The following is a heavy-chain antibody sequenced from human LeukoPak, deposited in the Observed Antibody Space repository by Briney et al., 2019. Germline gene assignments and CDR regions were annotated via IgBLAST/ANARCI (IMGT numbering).Heavy chain of an antibody. CDR2: ISGGGGNT. J-gene: IGHJ3*02. CDR1: KFAFSSYA. CDR3: ARQGYSYGYDAFDI. D-gene: IGHD5-18*01. Sequence: GGSLRLSCAASKFAFSSYAMSWVRQAPGKGLEWVSAISGGGGNTYYADSVKGRFTISRDNSKNTLYLQMNSLRAEDTAVYYCARQGYSYGYDAFDIWGQGTMVTVSS. V-gene: IGHV3-23*01.